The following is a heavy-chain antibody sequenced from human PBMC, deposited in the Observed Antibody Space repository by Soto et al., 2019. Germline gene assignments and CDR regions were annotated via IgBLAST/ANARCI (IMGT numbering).Heavy chain of an antibody. Sequence: QVQLVHSGAEVKKPGSSVKVSCKASGGTFSNYAVSLVRQAPGQGLELMGGLIPIFGTSNYAQKFQGRVTINADKSTSKANLELNRLRSEDSAVYYWARESGRTEGPHFDTWGQGTLVTVSS. CDR2: LIPIFGTS. V-gene: IGHV1-69*14. J-gene: IGHJ4*02. CDR1: GGTFSNYA. CDR3: ARESGRTEGPHFDT. D-gene: IGHD6-25*01.